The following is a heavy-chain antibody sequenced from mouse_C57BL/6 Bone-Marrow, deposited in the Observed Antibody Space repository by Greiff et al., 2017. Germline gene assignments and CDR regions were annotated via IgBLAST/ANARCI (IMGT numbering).Heavy chain of an antibody. V-gene: IGHV5-16*01. J-gene: IGHJ1*03. CDR1: GFTFSDYY. CDR2: INYDGSST. CDR3: ARDYYGSSYGYFDV. D-gene: IGHD1-1*01. Sequence: DVKLVESEGGLVQPGSSMKLSCTASGFTFSDYYMAWVRQVPEKGLEWVANINYDGSSTYYLDSLKSRFIISRDNAKNILYLKMSSLKSEDTATYYCARDYYGSSYGYFDVWGTGTTVTVSS.